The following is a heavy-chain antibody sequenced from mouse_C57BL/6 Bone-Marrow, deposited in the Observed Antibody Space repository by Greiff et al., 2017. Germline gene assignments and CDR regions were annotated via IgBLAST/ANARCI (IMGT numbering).Heavy chain of an antibody. Sequence: QVQLQQPGAELVMPGASVKLSCKASGYTFTSYWMHWVKQRPGQGLEWIGEIDPSDSYTNYNQKIKGKSTLTVDKSSSIAYMQLSSLTSEDSAVYYCARGGGYWGQGTTLTVSS. CDR1: GYTFTSYW. J-gene: IGHJ2*01. V-gene: IGHV1-69*01. CDR3: ARGGGY. CDR2: IDPSDSYT.